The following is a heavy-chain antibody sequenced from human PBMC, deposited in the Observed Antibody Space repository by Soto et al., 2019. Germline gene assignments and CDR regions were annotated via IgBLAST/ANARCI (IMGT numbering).Heavy chain of an antibody. CDR2: ISYDGSNK. V-gene: IGHV3-30*18. J-gene: IGHJ4*02. Sequence: QVQLVESGGGVVQPGRSLRLSCAASGFTFSSYGMHWVRQAPGKGLEWVAVISYDGSNKYYADSVKGRFTISRDNSKNTLYLQMNSLRAEDTAVYYCAKDPWKYQLLGGVDYWGQGTLVTVSS. CDR1: GFTFSSYG. D-gene: IGHD2-2*01. CDR3: AKDPWKYQLLGGVDY.